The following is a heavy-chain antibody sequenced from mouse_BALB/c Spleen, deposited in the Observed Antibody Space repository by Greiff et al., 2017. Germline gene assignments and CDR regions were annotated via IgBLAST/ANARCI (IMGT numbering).Heavy chain of an antibody. Sequence: VQLQQSGPGLVKPSQSLSLTCSVTGYSITSGYYWNWIRQFPGNKLEWMGYISYDGSNNYNPSLKNRISITRDTSKNQFFLKLNSVTTEDTATYYCARAFYGNSGAMDYWGQGTSVTVSS. CDR2: ISYDGSN. V-gene: IGHV3-6*02. J-gene: IGHJ4*01. CDR1: GYSITSGYY. D-gene: IGHD2-1*01. CDR3: ARAFYGNSGAMDY.